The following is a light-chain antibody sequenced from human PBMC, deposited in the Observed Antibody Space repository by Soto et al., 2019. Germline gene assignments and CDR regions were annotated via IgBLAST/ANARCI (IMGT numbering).Light chain of an antibody. Sequence: QSVLTQPPSVSAAPGQRVTISCSGSSSNIGNNYVSWYQQLPGAAPKLLIYETYQRPSGIPDRFSGSKSGTSATLDITGLQTGDEADYYCATSDSSLGAHVFGPGTEVTVL. CDR1: SSNIGNNY. CDR2: ETY. CDR3: ATSDSSLGAHV. V-gene: IGLV1-51*02. J-gene: IGLJ1*01.